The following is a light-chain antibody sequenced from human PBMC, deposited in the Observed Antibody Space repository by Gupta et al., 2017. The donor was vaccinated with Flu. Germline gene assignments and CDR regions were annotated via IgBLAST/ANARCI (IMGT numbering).Light chain of an antibody. CDR2: GKN. CDR1: SLRSYY. Sequence: GDSLRSYYASWYQQKPGQAPVLVIYGKNNRPSGIPDRFSGSSSGNTASLTITGAQAEDEADYYCNPRDSSGNHLGVFGTGTKVTVL. J-gene: IGLJ1*01. V-gene: IGLV3-19*01. CDR3: NPRDSSGNHLGV.